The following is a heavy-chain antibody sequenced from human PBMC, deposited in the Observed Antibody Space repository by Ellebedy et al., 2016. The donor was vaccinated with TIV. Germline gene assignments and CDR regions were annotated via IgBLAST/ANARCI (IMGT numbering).Heavy chain of an antibody. J-gene: IGHJ4*02. Sequence: GGSLRLSCAASGFTFSSYAMHWVRQAPGKGLEWVAVISYDGSNKYYADSVKGRFTISRDNSKNTLYLQMNSLRAEDTAVYYCARASGYSYGPDRGDYWGQGTLVTVSS. D-gene: IGHD5-18*01. CDR3: ARASGYSYGPDRGDY. V-gene: IGHV3-30-3*01. CDR2: ISYDGSNK. CDR1: GFTFSSYA.